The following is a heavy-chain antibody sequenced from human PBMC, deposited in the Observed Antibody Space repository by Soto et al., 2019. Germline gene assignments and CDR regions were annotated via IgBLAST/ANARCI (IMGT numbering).Heavy chain of an antibody. CDR2: ISGSGGST. Sequence: EVQLLESGGGLVQPGGSLRLSCAASGFTFSSYAMSWVRQAPGKGLEWVSAISGSGGSTYYADSVKGRFTISRDNSKNTLDLQMNSLRAEDTAVYYCAKDGTRGYSYGYDYWGQGTLVTVSS. V-gene: IGHV3-23*01. J-gene: IGHJ4*02. D-gene: IGHD5-18*01. CDR3: AKDGTRGYSYGYDY. CDR1: GFTFSSYA.